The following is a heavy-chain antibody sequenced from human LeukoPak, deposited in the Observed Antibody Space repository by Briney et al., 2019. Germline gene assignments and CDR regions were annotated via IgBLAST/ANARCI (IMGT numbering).Heavy chain of an antibody. Sequence: GGSLRLSCAASGFTFSSYAMHWVRQAPGKGLEWVAVISYDGSNKYYADSVKGRFTISRDNSKNTLYLQMNSLRAEDTAVYYCASDTTTVSIGRNAFDIWGQGTMVTVSS. D-gene: IGHD1-1*01. V-gene: IGHV3-30*04. J-gene: IGHJ3*02. CDR3: ASDTTTVSIGRNAFDI. CDR2: ISYDGSNK. CDR1: GFTFSSYA.